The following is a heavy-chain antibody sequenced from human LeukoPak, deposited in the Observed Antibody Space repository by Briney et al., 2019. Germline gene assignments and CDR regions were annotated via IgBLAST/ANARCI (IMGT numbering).Heavy chain of an antibody. J-gene: IGHJ4*02. V-gene: IGHV3-48*03. CDR1: GFTLSGYE. CDR3: ARYCSGGSCLVDSLD. CDR2: ISGPST. D-gene: IGHD2-15*01. Sequence: GGSLRLSCAASGFTLSGYEMNWVRQAPGKGPEWISCISGPSTYYADSVKGRFTISRDDAKNSLYLQMNSLTAEDTAVYYCARYCSGGSCLVDSLDWGQGTLVTVSS.